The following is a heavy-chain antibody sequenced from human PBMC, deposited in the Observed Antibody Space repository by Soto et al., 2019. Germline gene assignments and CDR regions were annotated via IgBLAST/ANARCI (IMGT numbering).Heavy chain of an antibody. CDR3: ARDVDTGSSSNWLDP. CDR1: GYSFTSYG. D-gene: IGHD6-6*01. J-gene: IGHJ5*02. Sequence: GAPVKVTCAASGYSFTSYGISWARQETGQGLEWMGWISAYNGNTNYAQKLQGRVTMTTDTSTSTAYMELRSLRSDDTAVYYCARDVDTGSSSNWLDPWGQGTLVTVSS. V-gene: IGHV1-18*01. CDR2: ISAYNGNT.